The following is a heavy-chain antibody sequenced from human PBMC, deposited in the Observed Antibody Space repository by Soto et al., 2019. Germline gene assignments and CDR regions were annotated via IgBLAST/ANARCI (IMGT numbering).Heavy chain of an antibody. CDR2: IYPGDSDT. V-gene: IGHV5-51*01. J-gene: IGHJ6*02. D-gene: IGHD6-19*01. CDR3: ARSRRGAYSSGWYSPSGYYNYGIDV. CDR1: GYSFTTYC. Sequence: GESLKISCKASGYSFTTYCIGWVRQMLGKGLEWMGIIYPGDSDTKYSPSLQGQVTISADTSISTAYLQWTSLKASDTAMYYCARSRRGAYSSGWYSPSGYYNYGIDVWGQGTKVTVSS.